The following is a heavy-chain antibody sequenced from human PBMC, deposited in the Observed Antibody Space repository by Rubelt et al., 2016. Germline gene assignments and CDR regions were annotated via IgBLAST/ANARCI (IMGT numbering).Heavy chain of an antibody. CDR3: ARGDIAARLQY. V-gene: IGHV4-34*01. CDR1: GGSFSAYY. CDR2: ISHRGST. Sequence: QVQLQQWGAGLLKPSETLSLTCVVSGGSFSAYYWSWIRQPPGKGLEWIGEISHRGSTSYNPSLKSRVTFSVDSSKNQFSLKWKSVTAAETAVYYCARGDIAARLQYWSQGALVTVSS. D-gene: IGHD6-6*01. J-gene: IGHJ4*02.